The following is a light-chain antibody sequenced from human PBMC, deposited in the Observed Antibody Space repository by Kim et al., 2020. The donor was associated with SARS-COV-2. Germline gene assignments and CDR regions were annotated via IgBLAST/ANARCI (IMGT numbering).Light chain of an antibody. CDR2: NVS. CDR1: SGDVCSYIY. CDR3: CSYAGSSGYV. J-gene: IGLJ1*01. V-gene: IGLV2-11*03. Sequence: QSYTTSCTCTSGDVCSYIYVSHYHQHPVTTPILFIFNVSKRPSSVPDRCSGSKSADTASLSISGLQAEDDSDYYCCSYAGSSGYVFGTGTKVTVL.